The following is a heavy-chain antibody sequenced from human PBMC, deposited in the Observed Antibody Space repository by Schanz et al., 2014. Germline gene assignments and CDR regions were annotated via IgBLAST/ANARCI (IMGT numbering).Heavy chain of an antibody. CDR2: IIYSGTT. CDR1: GGSISGYY. V-gene: IGHV4-59*01. CDR3: ARFRGSSWFDY. J-gene: IGHJ4*02. Sequence: QLQLQESGPGLVKPSETLSLTCSVSGGSISGYYWGWIRQPPGKGLEWIGYIIYSGTTNYNPSLKSRVTISVDTSKNQFSLKLSSVTAVDTAVYYCARFRGSSWFDYWGQGTLVTVSS. D-gene: IGHD6-13*01.